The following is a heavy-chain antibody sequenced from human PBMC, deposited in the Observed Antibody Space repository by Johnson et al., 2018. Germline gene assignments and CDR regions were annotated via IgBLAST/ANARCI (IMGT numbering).Heavy chain of an antibody. CDR1: GYTFTSYD. D-gene: IGHD3-3*01. Sequence: QVQLVQSGAEVKKXGASXKVXCKASGYTFTSYDINWVRQATGQGLEWMGWMNPNSGNTGYAQKFQGRVTMTRNTSISTAYMELSSLRSEDTAVYYCAFFNSYYGMDVWGQGTTVTVSS. J-gene: IGHJ6*02. V-gene: IGHV1-8*01. CDR3: AFFNSYYGMDV. CDR2: MNPNSGNT.